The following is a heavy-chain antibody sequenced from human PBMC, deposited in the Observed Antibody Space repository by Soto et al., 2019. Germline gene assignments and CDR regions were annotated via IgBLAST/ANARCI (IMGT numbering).Heavy chain of an antibody. D-gene: IGHD5-18*01. CDR2: ISYDGSNK. V-gene: IGHV3-30*18. CDR3: AKDRYTYGYYYYGMDV. CDR1: GFTFSSYG. J-gene: IGHJ6*02. Sequence: PGGSLSLSCAASGFTFSSYGMHWVRQAPGKGLEWVAVISYDGSNKYYADSVKGRFTISRDNSKNTLYLQMNSLRAEDTAVYYCAKDRYTYGYYYYGMDVWGQGTRVTVSS.